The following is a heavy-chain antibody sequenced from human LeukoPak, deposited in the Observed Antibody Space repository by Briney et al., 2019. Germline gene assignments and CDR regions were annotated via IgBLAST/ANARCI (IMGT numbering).Heavy chain of an antibody. CDR1: GYTFTSYA. D-gene: IGHD4-17*01. CDR2: IIPIFGTV. J-gene: IGHJ5*02. CDR3: AIVGAAVTTFSWFDP. Sequence: WASVKVSCKASGYTFTSYAMNWVRQAPGQGLEWMGGIIPIFGTVNYAERFQGRVTITADESTSTAYMELSSLRSEDTAVYYCAIVGAAVTTFSWFDPWGQGTLVTVSS. V-gene: IGHV1-69*13.